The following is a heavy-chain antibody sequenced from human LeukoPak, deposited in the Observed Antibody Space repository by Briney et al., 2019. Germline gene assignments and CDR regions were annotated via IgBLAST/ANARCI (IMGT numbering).Heavy chain of an antibody. Sequence: PGGSLRLSCAASGFSFINYGMHWVRQAPGKGLEWVAFIWYDGSNTYYADAVKGRFTISRDNSKNALYLQMSSLRAEDTAVYYCARRCGGDCYQGYWGQGTLVTVSS. V-gene: IGHV3-33*01. J-gene: IGHJ4*02. D-gene: IGHD2-21*01. CDR3: ARRCGGDCYQGY. CDR1: GFSFINYG. CDR2: IWYDGSNT.